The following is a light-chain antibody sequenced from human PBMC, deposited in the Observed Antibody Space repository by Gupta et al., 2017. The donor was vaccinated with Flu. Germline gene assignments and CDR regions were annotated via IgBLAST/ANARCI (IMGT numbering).Light chain of an antibody. V-gene: IGKV3-11*01. CDR2: DAS. CDR1: LYIGNY. CDR3: QQRNNWPKT. J-gene: IGKJ1*01. Sequence: EVVLTQSPATLSLSPGERATLSCRASLYIGNYLAWYQQKPGQAPRLLISDASNRATGIPARFSGSGSGTEFTLTISNREPEDVAVYYCQQRNNWPKTFGQGTKVEIK.